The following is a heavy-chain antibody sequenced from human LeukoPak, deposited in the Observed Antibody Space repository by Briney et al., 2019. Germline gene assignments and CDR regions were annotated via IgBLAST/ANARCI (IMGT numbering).Heavy chain of an antibody. CDR3: AKGYSYGITYYFDF. CDR1: GFIFEDYA. CDR2: ASWNSGSI. D-gene: IGHD5-18*01. V-gene: IGHV3-9*01. J-gene: IGHJ4*02. Sequence: PGGSLRLSXETSGFIFEDYALHWVRQAPGQGLEWVAGASWNSGSIGYADSVEGRFTISRDNVKNSLYLQMNSLRTEDTAFYYCAKGYSYGITYYFDFWGQGTLVTVPS.